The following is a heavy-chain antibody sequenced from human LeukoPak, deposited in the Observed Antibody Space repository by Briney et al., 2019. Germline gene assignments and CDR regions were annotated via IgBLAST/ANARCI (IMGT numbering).Heavy chain of an antibody. Sequence: GASVKVSCKASGYTFTSYYMHWVRQAPGQGLEWMGIINPSGGSTSYAQKFQGRVTMTRDMSTSTVYMELSSLRSEDTAVYYCARDPPTYYDSSGYQEFGDYWGQGTLVTVSS. CDR3: ARDPPTYYDSSGYQEFGDY. D-gene: IGHD3-22*01. V-gene: IGHV1-46*01. J-gene: IGHJ4*02. CDR2: INPSGGST. CDR1: GYTFTSYY.